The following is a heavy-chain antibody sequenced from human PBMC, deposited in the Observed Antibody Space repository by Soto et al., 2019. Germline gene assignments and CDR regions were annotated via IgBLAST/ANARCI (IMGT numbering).Heavy chain of an antibody. CDR3: AKDRHVTQPQYDFWSGYYLAYYYGMDV. D-gene: IGHD3-3*01. CDR1: GFTFSSYA. J-gene: IGHJ6*02. V-gene: IGHV3-23*01. Sequence: GGSLRLSCAASGFTFSSYAMSWVRQAPGKGLEWVSAISGSGGSTYYADSVKGRFTISRDNSKNTLYLQMNSLRAEDTAVYYCAKDRHVTQPQYDFWSGYYLAYYYGMDVWGQGTTVTVSS. CDR2: ISGSGGST.